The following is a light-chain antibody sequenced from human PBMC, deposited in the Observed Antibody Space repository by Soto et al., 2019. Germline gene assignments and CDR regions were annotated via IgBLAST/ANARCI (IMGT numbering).Light chain of an antibody. J-gene: IGKJ1*01. CDR1: KTVRNN. Sequence: EIVLTQTKRTLSLSPGERATLSCRASKTVRNNYLAWYQQKPGQAPRLLIYGASARATAIPARFSGSGSGTEFTLTISSLQSEDFAVYYCQQYDNWPWTFGQGTKVDIK. CDR2: GAS. V-gene: IGKV3-15*01. CDR3: QQYDNWPWT.